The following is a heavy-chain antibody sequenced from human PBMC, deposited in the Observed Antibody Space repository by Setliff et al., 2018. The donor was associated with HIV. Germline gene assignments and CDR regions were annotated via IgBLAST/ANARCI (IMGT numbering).Heavy chain of an antibody. Sequence: GESLKISCAASGFAFNSYGMHWFRRAPGKGLEWVAAILFDGSYQFYGDPVKGRFIISRDNSRNTLYLQMTSLRIEDTAVYYCAKNVFSSIWSPLDYWGQGTLVTISS. J-gene: IGHJ4*02. V-gene: IGHV3-30*18. CDR2: ILFDGSYQ. D-gene: IGHD6-13*01. CDR3: AKNVFSSIWSPLDY. CDR1: GFAFNSYG.